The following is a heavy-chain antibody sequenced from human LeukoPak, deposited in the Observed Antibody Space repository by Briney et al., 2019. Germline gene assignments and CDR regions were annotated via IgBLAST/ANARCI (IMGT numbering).Heavy chain of an antibody. J-gene: IGHJ4*02. D-gene: IGHD3-22*01. CDR3: AREGEDYDSSGYYPFDY. CDR2: ISSFSSYI. V-gene: IGHV3-21*01. Sequence: PGGSLRLSCAASGFTFSGSDMNWVRQAPGKGLEWVSSISSFSSYIYYADSVKGRFTISRDNAKNSLFLQINSLRAEDTAVYYCAREGEDYDSSGYYPFDYWGQGTLVTVSS. CDR1: GFTFSGSD.